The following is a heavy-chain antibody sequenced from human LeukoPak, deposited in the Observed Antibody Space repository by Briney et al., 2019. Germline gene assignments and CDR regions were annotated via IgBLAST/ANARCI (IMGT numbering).Heavy chain of an antibody. D-gene: IGHD3-22*01. J-gene: IGHJ4*02. CDR1: GDSVTANSAA. CDR2: TYYRSKWYS. CDR3: ASGYQLHD. Sequence: SQTLSLTCAISGDSVTANSAAWNWIRHSPSRGLEWLGRTYYRSKWYSDYAVSVQSRIIISADTSKHQFSLQLNSVTPEDTAVYYCASGYQLHDWGQGTLVTVSS. V-gene: IGHV6-1*01.